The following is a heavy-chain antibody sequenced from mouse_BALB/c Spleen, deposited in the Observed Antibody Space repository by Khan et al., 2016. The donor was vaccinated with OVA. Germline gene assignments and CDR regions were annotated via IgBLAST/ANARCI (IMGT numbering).Heavy chain of an antibody. Sequence: VQLQQSGPDLVKPGASVKISCKASNYSFTLYYMSWVKQSHGKSLEWIGRINPNTDNTNYNQEFKGKAILTVDKSSNTAYMELRSLTSEDSAVYFCARGYDFLASWGQGTLVTVSA. CDR3: ARGYDFLAS. J-gene: IGHJ3*01. CDR1: NYSFTLYY. V-gene: IGHV1-26*01. CDR2: INPNTDNT. D-gene: IGHD2-14*01.